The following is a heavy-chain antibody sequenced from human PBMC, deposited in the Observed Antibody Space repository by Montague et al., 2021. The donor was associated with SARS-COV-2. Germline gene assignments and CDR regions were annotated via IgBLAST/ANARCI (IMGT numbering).Heavy chain of an antibody. CDR2: TYYRSKWDS. V-gene: IGHV6-1*01. CDR1: GDSVSSKSVA. Sequence: CAISGDSVSSKSVAWNWLRQSPSRGLEWLGRTYYRSKWDSDYAEAVKXXLVITPDTSKNQVSLQLNSVIPEDTAVYFCASSGITLTGLDAFDIWGQGTMVTVSS. CDR3: ASSGITLTGLDAFDI. D-gene: IGHD3-9*01. J-gene: IGHJ3*02.